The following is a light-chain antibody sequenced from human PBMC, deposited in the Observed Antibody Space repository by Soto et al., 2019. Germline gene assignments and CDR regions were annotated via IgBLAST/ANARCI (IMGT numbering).Light chain of an antibody. V-gene: IGKV3-20*01. CDR3: QQYGSSPQVT. Sequence: EIVLTQSPGTLSLSPGERATLSCRASQSVSSSYLAWYQQKPGQAPRLLIYGASSRATGIPDRFSGSGSGTDFALTISRLEPEDFAVYYCQQYGSSPQVTFGGGTKVEIK. CDR2: GAS. J-gene: IGKJ4*01. CDR1: QSVSSSY.